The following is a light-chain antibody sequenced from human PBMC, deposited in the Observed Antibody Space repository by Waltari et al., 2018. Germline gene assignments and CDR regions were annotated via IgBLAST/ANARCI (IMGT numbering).Light chain of an antibody. J-gene: IGKJ1*01. CDR3: MQATHWPLT. CDR2: RVS. V-gene: IGKV2-30*02. Sequence: DVVMTQSPLSLPVTVGQTASISCRPSQSLLHSNGNTFLIWFHQRPGQSPRRLMYRVSDRESGVPDRFSGSGSGTDFTLKISGVEAEYVGVYYCMQATHWPLTFGQGTKVEIQ. CDR1: QSLLHSNGNTF.